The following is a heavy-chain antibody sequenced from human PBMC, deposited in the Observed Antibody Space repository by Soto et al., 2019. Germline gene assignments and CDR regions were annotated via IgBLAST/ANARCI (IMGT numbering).Heavy chain of an antibody. Sequence: PGGSLRLSCAASGFTVSSNYMSWVRQAPGKGLEWVSVIYSGGSTYYADSVKGRFTISRDNSKNTLYLQMNSLRAEDTAVYYCARKYDSHQGYNWFDPCGQGTLLTVSS. CDR1: GFTVSSNY. V-gene: IGHV3-53*01. J-gene: IGHJ5*02. D-gene: IGHD3-3*01. CDR3: ARKYDSHQGYNWFDP. CDR2: IYSGGST.